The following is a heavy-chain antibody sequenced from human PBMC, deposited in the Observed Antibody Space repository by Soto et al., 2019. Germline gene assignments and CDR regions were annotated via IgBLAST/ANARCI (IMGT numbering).Heavy chain of an antibody. D-gene: IGHD5-18*01. CDR2: IYYSGST. V-gene: IGHV4-39*01. CDR3: ASPRGYSYGYSDY. Sequence: PSETLSLTCVVSGGSVSSSTYYWGWIRQPPGKGLEWIGSIYYSGSTYYNPSLKSRVTMSVDTSKNQFSLKLSSVPAADTAVYYCASPRGYSYGYSDYWGQGILVTV. CDR1: GGSVSSSTYY. J-gene: IGHJ4*02.